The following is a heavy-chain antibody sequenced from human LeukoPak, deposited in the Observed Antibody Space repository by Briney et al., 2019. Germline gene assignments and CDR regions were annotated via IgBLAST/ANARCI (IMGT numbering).Heavy chain of an antibody. V-gene: IGHV4-34*01. CDR3: ARVGYSYVINDWSRTGLGAYPTKYYYHMDV. CDR1: GGSFSGYY. Sequence: SETLSLTCAVYGGSFSGYYWSWIRQPPGKGLEWIGEINHSGSTNYNPSLTSRVTISGDTSKNQFSLKLSSVTAADTAVYFCARVGYSYVINDWSRTGLGAYPTKYYYHMDVWGKGTTVTVSS. D-gene: IGHD5-18*01. CDR2: INHSGST. J-gene: IGHJ6*03.